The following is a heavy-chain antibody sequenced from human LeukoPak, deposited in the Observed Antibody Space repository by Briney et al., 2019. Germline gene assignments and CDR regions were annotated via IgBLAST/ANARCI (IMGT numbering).Heavy chain of an antibody. CDR1: GFTFDDYA. CDR2: ISANGGSR. Sequence: GGSLRLSCAASGFTFDDYAMHWVRQVPGRGLEWVSGISANGGSRGYADSVKGRFTISRDNAKNSLYLQMNSLRAEDTALYYCAKDRAHSSNWCIFDSWGQGTLVTVSS. D-gene: IGHD6-13*01. J-gene: IGHJ4*02. CDR3: AKDRAHSSNWCIFDS. V-gene: IGHV3-9*01.